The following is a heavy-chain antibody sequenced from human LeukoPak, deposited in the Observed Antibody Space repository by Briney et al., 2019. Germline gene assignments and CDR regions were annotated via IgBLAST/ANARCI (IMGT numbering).Heavy chain of an antibody. J-gene: IGHJ4*02. V-gene: IGHV4-38-2*02. D-gene: IGHD3-10*01. CDR2: IYQSERT. CDR3: ARVYGSGPFDY. Sequence: SETLSLTCNVSGYSIISGYYWGWVRPPPGKGLEFIASIYQSERTFYNPSLKSRVIISVDMSKNQFSLKLNSVTAADTAVYYCARVYGSGPFDYWGQGIVVTVSS. CDR1: GYSIISGYY.